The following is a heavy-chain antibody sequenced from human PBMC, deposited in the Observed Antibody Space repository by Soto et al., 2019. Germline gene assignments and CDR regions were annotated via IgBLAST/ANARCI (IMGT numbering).Heavy chain of an antibody. CDR1: GYTLTELS. V-gene: IGHV1-24*01. D-gene: IGHD3-16*01. CDR3: ATDNAFGGEWKFDY. CDR2: FDPEDGET. Sequence: ASVKVSCKVSGYTLTELSMHWVRQAPGKGLEWMGGFDPEDGETIYAQKFQGRVTMTEDTSTDTAYMELSSLRSEDTAVYYCATDNAFGGEWKFDYWGQGTLVTVSS. J-gene: IGHJ4*02.